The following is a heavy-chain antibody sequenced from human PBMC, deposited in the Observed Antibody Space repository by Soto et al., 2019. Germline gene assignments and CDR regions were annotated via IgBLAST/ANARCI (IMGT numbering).Heavy chain of an antibody. CDR1: GGSISSGGYY. J-gene: IGHJ4*02. D-gene: IGHD6-25*01. CDR2: IYYSGST. CDR3: ARIGGYHGPLDY. V-gene: IGHV4-31*03. Sequence: SETLSLTCTVSGGSISSGGYYWSWIRQHPGKGLEWIGYIYYSGSTYYNPSLKSRVTISVDTSKNQFSLKLSSVTAADTAVYYCARIGGYHGPLDYWGQGTPVTVSS.